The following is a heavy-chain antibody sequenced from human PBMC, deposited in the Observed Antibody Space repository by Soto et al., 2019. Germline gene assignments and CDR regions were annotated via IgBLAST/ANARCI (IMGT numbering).Heavy chain of an antibody. V-gene: IGHV4-59*01. CDR1: GDSISSYY. J-gene: IGHJ6*03. D-gene: IGHD3-3*01. CDR3: ARGFQWTRVVTSLPMDV. CDR2: IDNSGST. Sequence: QVQLQESGPGLVKPSETLPLTCTVSGDSISSYYWSWIRQPPGQGLERIGYIDNSGSTSYNPSLESRVTISVDTSNTQSSLKLRSVTAADTAVYYCARGFQWTRVVTSLPMDVWGKGTTVTVSS.